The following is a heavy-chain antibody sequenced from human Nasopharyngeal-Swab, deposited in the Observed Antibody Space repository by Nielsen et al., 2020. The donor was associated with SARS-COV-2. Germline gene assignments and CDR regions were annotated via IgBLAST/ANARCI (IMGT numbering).Heavy chain of an antibody. V-gene: IGHV3-7*01. D-gene: IGHD1-26*01. J-gene: IGHJ4*02. CDR1: GFTFSNAW. Sequence: GGSLRLSCAASGFTFSNAWMSWVRQAPGKGLEWVANIKKDGGEKNYVDSVKGRFTTSRDNAKNSLYLQMNSLRAEDTAVYYCVRDSGSYLGIDYWGQGTLVTVSS. CDR3: VRDSGSYLGIDY. CDR2: IKKDGGEK.